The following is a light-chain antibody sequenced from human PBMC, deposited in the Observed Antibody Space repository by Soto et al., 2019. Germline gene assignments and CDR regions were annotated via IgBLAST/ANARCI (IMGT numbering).Light chain of an antibody. CDR3: AAWDDSLNGPF. V-gene: IGLV1-44*01. CDR1: SSNIGSNT. CDR2: SNN. J-gene: IGLJ1*01. Sequence: QSVLTQPPSASGTPVQRVTISCSGSSSNIGSNTVNWYQQLPGTSPKLLIYSNNQRPSGVPDRFSGSMSGTSASLAIIGLQFEAEAYYYCAAWDDSLNGPFFGTGTKVTVL.